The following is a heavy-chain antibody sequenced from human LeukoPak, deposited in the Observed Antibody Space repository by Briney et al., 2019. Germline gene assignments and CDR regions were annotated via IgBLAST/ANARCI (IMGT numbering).Heavy chain of an antibody. CDR3: ATPLRSYGMDV. CDR2: IYYSGST. CDR1: GGSISSHY. V-gene: IGHV4-59*11. J-gene: IGHJ6*02. Sequence: SETLSLTCTVSGGSISSHYWSWIRQPPGKGLEWIGYIYYSGSTNYNPSLKSRVTISVDTSKNQFSLKLSSVTAADTAVYYCATPLRSYGMDVWGQGTTVTVSS.